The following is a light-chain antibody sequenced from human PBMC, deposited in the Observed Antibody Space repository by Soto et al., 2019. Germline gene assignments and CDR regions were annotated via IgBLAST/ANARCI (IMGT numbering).Light chain of an antibody. CDR2: GGS. J-gene: IGKJ5*01. CDR1: KSVRSD. V-gene: IGKV3D-15*03. CDR3: QQYNDWPTIT. Sequence: EIVMTQSPATLSVPPGDSATFSCRASKSVRSDLAWYQQKPGQAPRLLIYGGSIRAADIPDRLSGSGSGTEFTLTISMLQSEDFAVYYCQQYNDWPTITFGQGTRLEIK.